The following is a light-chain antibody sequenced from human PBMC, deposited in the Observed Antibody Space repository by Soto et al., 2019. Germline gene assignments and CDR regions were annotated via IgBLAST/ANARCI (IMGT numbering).Light chain of an antibody. J-gene: IGKJ1*01. CDR1: QSVSNN. CDR3: QQYNNWPTWT. V-gene: IGKV3D-15*01. Sequence: EIVLTQSPATLSVSPGERAALSCRASQSVSNNLAWYQQKPGQPPRLLIFGASTRATGIPARFSGSGSEAEFALTISTLQSEDFAVYYCQQYNNWPTWTFGQGTKVDI. CDR2: GAS.